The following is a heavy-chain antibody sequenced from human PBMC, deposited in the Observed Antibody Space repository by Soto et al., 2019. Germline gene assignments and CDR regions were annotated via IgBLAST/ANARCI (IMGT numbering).Heavy chain of an antibody. D-gene: IGHD3-3*01. J-gene: IGHJ5*02. V-gene: IGHV1-18*01. CDR2: ISAYNGNT. CDR1: GYTFTSYG. CDR3: ARDGDFGVVTPVVGSNWFDP. Sequence: ASVKVSCKASGYTFTSYGISWVRQAPGQGLEWMGWISAYNGNTNYAQKLQGRVTMTTDTSTSTAYMELRSLRSDDTAVYYCARDGDFGVVTPVVGSNWFDPWGQGTLVTVSS.